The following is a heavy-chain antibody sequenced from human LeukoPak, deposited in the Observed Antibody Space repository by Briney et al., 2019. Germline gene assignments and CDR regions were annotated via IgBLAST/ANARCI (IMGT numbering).Heavy chain of an antibody. J-gene: IGHJ3*02. CDR3: ARDSSVAGIGNAFDI. CDR1: GGSVSSYY. V-gene: IGHV4-59*02. Sequence: SETLSLTCTVSGGSVSSYYWSLIRQPAGKGLEWIGYIYYSGSTNYNPSLKSRVTISVDTSKNQFSLKLSSVTAADTAVYYCARDSSVAGIGNAFDIWGQGTMVTVSS. CDR2: IYYSGST. D-gene: IGHD6-19*01.